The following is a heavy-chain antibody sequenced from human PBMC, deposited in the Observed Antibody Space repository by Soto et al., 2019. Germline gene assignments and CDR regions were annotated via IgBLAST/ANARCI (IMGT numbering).Heavy chain of an antibody. CDR3: ASGIQLWLRRINNGYSG. J-gene: IGHJ4*02. D-gene: IGHD5-18*01. Sequence: QVQLVQSGAEVKKHESSVKVSCKAPGGTFSTYAISWVRQAPGQGLEWMGGIIPMFGTANDAQRFQDRVTITADESTYTVYMELSSLRSEDTALYFCASGIQLWLRRINNGYSGWAQGTLVTVSS. CDR1: GGTFSTYA. V-gene: IGHV1-69*12. CDR2: IIPMFGTA.